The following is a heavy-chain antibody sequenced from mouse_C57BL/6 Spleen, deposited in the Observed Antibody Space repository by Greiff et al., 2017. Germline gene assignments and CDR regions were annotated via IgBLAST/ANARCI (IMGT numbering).Heavy chain of an antibody. D-gene: IGHD1-1*01. V-gene: IGHV5-9-1*02. J-gene: IGHJ4*01. Sequence: EVKLMESGAGLVKPGGSLKLSCAASGFTFSSYAMSWVRQTPEKRLEWVAYISSGGDYIYYADTVKGRFTISRDNARNTLYLQMSSLKSEDTAMYYCTRDLDGSSSYAMDYWGQGTSVTVSS. CDR3: TRDLDGSSSYAMDY. CDR2: ISSGGDYI. CDR1: GFTFSSYA.